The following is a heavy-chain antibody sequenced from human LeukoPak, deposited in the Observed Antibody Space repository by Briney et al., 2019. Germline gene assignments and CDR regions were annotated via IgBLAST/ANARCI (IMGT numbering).Heavy chain of an antibody. CDR2: IIPIFGTA. CDR1: RGTFSSYA. J-gene: IGHJ4*02. V-gene: IGHV1-69*13. D-gene: IGHD2-21*02. CDR3: ARGVPQYCGGDCYSRYFDY. Sequence: ASVKVSCKPSRGTFSSYAISWVRQAPGQGLEWMGGIIPIFGTANYAQKFQGRVPITADESTSTAYMELSSLRSEDTAVYYCARGVPQYCGGDCYSRYFDYWGQGTLVTVSS.